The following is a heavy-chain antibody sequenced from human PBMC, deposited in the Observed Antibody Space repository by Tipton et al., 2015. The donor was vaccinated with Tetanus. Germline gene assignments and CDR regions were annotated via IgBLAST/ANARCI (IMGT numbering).Heavy chain of an antibody. CDR2: IYSSGST. V-gene: IGHV4-34*09. J-gene: IGHJ4*02. CDR3: ARDQARGARGWNYFDY. CDR1: GGSFSGNF. Sequence: TPSLTCAVYGGSFSGNFWNWIRQPPGKGLEWIGDIYSSGSTYSDPSLKGRVTISVDTSKNQFSLRLNSVTAADTAVYYCARDQARGARGWNYFDYWGLGTLVTVSS. D-gene: IGHD1-26*01.